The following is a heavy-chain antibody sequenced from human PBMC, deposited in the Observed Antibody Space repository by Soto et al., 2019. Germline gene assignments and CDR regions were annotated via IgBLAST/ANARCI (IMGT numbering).Heavy chain of an antibody. CDR3: SRVGCSNSKCYTRGMDV. J-gene: IGHJ6*02. D-gene: IGHD2-2*01. V-gene: IGHV4-4*07. CDR1: GGSISGYY. CDR2: IYSDGTT. Sequence: KTSETVSLTCTASGGSISGYYWSWVRQPAGKGLEWVGRIYSDGTTNYSPSLKSRVTMSLDTSKDQFSLHSNSVTAADTAVYYCSRVGCSNSKCYTRGMDVWGQGTTVTVSS.